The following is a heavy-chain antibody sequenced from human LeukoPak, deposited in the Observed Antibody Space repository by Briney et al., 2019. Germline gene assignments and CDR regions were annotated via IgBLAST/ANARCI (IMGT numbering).Heavy chain of an antibody. V-gene: IGHV1-69*05. J-gene: IGHJ4*02. D-gene: IGHD1-1*01. CDR2: IIPIFGTA. Sequence: ASVKVSCKASGYTFIDYYMHWVRQAPGQGLEWMGGIIPIFGTANYAQKFQGRVTITTDESTSTAYMELSSLRSEDTAVYYCATIGTVQRWGQGTLVTVSS. CDR3: ATIGTVQR. CDR1: GYTFIDYY.